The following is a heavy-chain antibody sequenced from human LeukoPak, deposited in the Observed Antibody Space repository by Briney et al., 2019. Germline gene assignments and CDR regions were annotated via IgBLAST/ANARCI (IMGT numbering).Heavy chain of an antibody. D-gene: IGHD5-24*01. CDR3: ASVDGYSILHDY. CDR2: ISRSSDSI. CDR1: GFTFSTYS. J-gene: IGHJ4*02. Sequence: PGGSLRLSCAASGFTFSTYSMNWVRQAPGKGLEWVSSISRSSDSIYYADSVKGRFTISRDNAKNSLYLQVNSLRAEDTAVYYCASVDGYSILHDYWGQGTLVTVSS. V-gene: IGHV3-21*01.